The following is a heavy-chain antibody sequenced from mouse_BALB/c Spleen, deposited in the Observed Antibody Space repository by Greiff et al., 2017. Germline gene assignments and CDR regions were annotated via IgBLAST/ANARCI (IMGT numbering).Heavy chain of an antibody. CDR1: GFSLTSYG. CDR2: IWSGGST. CDR3: ARKDYGSRDAMDY. V-gene: IGHV2-4-1*01. D-gene: IGHD1-1*01. J-gene: IGHJ4*01. Sequence: QVHVKQSGPGLVQPSQSLSITCTVSGFSLTSYGVHWVRQSPGKGLEWLGVIWSGGSTDYNAAFISRLSISKDNSKSQVFFKMNSLQADDTAIYYCARKDYGSRDAMDYWGQGTSVTVSS.